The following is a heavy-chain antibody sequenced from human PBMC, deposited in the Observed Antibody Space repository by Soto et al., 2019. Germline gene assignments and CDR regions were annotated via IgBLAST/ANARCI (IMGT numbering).Heavy chain of an antibody. CDR3: ARSEEDSDYYYYGMDV. CDR2: TYYRSRWYN. CDR1: GDSVSSNSVA. Sequence: SQTLSLTCVISGDSVSSNSVAWNWVRQSPSRGLEWLGRTYYRSRWYNDYAVSVRSLIAINPDTSKNHFSLQLNSVTPDDTAVYYCARSEEDSDYYYYGMDVWGQGTTVTVSS. D-gene: IGHD2-15*01. J-gene: IGHJ6*02. V-gene: IGHV6-1*01.